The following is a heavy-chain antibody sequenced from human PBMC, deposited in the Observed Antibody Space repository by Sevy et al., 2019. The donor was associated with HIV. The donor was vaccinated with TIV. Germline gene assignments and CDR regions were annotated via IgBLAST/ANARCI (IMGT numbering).Heavy chain of an antibody. CDR2: ISSSSSYI. CDR1: GFTFSSYS. CDR3: ARPTADSSGYYYFDY. J-gene: IGHJ4*02. V-gene: IGHV3-21*01. D-gene: IGHD3-22*01. Sequence: GVSLRLSCAASGFTFSSYSMNWVRQAPGKGLEWVSSISSSSSYIYYADSVKGRFTISRDNAKNSLYLQMNSLRAEDTAVYYCARPTADSSGYYYFDYWGQRTLVTVSS.